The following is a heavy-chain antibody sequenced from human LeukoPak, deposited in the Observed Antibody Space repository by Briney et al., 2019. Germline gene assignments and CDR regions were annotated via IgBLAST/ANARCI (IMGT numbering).Heavy chain of an antibody. CDR1: GSTFSSYW. V-gene: IGHV3-7*03. J-gene: IGHJ6*03. Sequence: PGGSLRLSCAASGSTFSSYWMSWVRQAPGKGLEWVANIKKDGSEKYYVDSVKGRFTISRDNAKNSLYLQMNSLRSEDTALYYCARAAGSGYYFYMDVWGKGTTVTVSS. CDR3: ARAAGSGYYFYMDV. CDR2: IKKDGSEK.